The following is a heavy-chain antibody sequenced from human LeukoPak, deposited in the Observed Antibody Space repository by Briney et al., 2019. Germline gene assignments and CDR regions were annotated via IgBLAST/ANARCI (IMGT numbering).Heavy chain of an antibody. J-gene: IGHJ4*02. Sequence: PGGSLRLSCAASGFTVSSNYMIWVRQAPGKGLEWVSVLYSDGTTYYADSVKGRFTISRDNSKNTLYLQMNSLRAEDTAVYYCAKKPQDYINYYFDYWGQGTLVTVSS. CDR3: AKKPQDYINYYFDY. CDR1: GFTVSSNY. V-gene: IGHV3-53*01. D-gene: IGHD4-11*01. CDR2: LYSDGTT.